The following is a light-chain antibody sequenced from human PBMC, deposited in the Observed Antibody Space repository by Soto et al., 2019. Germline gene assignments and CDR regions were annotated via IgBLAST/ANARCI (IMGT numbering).Light chain of an antibody. Sequence: DIQLTQSPSFLSASVGDRVTITCRTSQDIRSYLAWYQQKPGKAPQLLISAASTLQSGVPSRFSGSGSGTEFTLTISSLQPEDFATYYCQQLKSYPLSLGGGTKVEI. V-gene: IGKV1-9*01. CDR2: AAS. CDR3: QQLKSYPLS. CDR1: QDIRSY. J-gene: IGKJ4*01.